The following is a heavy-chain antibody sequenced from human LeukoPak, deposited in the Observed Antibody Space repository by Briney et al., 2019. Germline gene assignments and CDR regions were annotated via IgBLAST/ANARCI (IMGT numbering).Heavy chain of an antibody. CDR2: IYPGDSGP. V-gene: IGHV5-51*01. D-gene: IGHD1-26*01. Sequence: GESLKISCKVSGYSFTSYCIGWVRQMPGKGLEWMGIIYPGDSGPTYSPSFQGQVTISVDKSISTAYLQWSSLQASDTAMYYCGMSGDRVPLQDDVFDVWGQGTMVTVSA. J-gene: IGHJ3*01. CDR3: GMSGDRVPLQDDVFDV. CDR1: GYSFTSYC.